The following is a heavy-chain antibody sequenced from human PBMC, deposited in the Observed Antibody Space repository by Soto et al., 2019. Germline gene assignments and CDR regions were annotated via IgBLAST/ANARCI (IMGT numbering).Heavy chain of an antibody. CDR2: IKQDGSEK. D-gene: IGHD3-22*01. Sequence: GWSLRLSCAASGFTFSSYWMSWVRQAPGKGLEWVANIKQDGSEKYYVDSVKGRFTISRDNAKNSLYLQMNSLRAEDTAVYYCARVGDSSGYYKYFDYWGQGTLVTVSS. J-gene: IGHJ4*02. CDR3: ARVGDSSGYYKYFDY. V-gene: IGHV3-7*01. CDR1: GFTFSSYW.